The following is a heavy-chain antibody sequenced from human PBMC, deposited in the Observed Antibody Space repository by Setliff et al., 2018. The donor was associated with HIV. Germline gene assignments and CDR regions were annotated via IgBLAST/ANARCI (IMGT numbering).Heavy chain of an antibody. Sequence: PSETLSLTCTVSGDSIGFSGYFWSWIRQHPGKGLEWIGEVNHSGSTNYNPSLKSRVTISVDTSKNQFSLKLSSVTAADTAVYYCARGHMAPYYYYMDMWGKGTTVTVSS. J-gene: IGHJ6*03. CDR1: GDSIGFSGYF. CDR3: ARGHMAPYYYYMDM. V-gene: IGHV4-34*01. CDR2: VNHSGST.